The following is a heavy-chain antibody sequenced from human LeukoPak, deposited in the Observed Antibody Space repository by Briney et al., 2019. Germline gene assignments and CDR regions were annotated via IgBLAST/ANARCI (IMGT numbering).Heavy chain of an antibody. Sequence: GGSLRLSCAASGFTFSTYAMHWVRQAPGKGLEYVSAISTDGVGTYYANSVKGRFTISRDNSKNTLYLQMGSLRVEDMAVYYCARYGSGSCYDYWGQGTLVTASS. CDR2: ISTDGVGT. CDR1: GFTFSTYA. J-gene: IGHJ4*02. D-gene: IGHD3-10*01. CDR3: ARYGSGSCYDY. V-gene: IGHV3-64*01.